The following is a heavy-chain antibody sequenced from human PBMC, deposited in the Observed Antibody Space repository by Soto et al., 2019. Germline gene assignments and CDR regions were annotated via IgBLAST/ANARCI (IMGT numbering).Heavy chain of an antibody. CDR1: GDTFSFYT. Sequence: QVQLVQSGAEVKKPGSSVKVSCKDSGDTFSFYTINWVRQAPGLGLEWMGRVNPILSMSNYAQKFQGRVTMTADKSTSTACMELRSLRSEDTAFYYCATSYGSGYRAFDYWGQGALVTVSS. V-gene: IGHV1-69*02. CDR2: VNPILSMS. D-gene: IGHD3-10*01. CDR3: ATSYGSGYRAFDY. J-gene: IGHJ4*02.